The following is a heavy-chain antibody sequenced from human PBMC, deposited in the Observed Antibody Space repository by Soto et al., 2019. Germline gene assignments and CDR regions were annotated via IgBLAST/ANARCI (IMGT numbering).Heavy chain of an antibody. D-gene: IGHD6-13*01. J-gene: IGHJ6*02. CDR2: IYSGGST. Sequence: GGSLRLSCAASGFSVSGNYMTWVRQAPGKGLELVSVIYSGGSTYYADSVKGRFTISRDNSKNTLYLQMNSLRAEDTAEYYCARVPAAGSFYYYGMDVWGQGTTVTVSS. CDR1: GFSVSGNY. V-gene: IGHV3-53*01. CDR3: ARVPAAGSFYYYGMDV.